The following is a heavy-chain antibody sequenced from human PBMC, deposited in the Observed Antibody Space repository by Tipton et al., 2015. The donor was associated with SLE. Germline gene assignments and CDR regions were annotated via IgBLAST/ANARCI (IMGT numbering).Heavy chain of an antibody. Sequence: TLSLTCTVSGGSISGGGYSWSRIRQSPGKGLEWIGSLYQSGSIHYNPSLENRVTISVDRSKNQFSLSLSSVTAADTAVYYCARGGHSNSPNWFDPWGQGTLITVSS. CDR2: LYQSGSI. CDR3: ARGGHSNSPNWFDP. J-gene: IGHJ5*02. D-gene: IGHD4-11*01. V-gene: IGHV4-30-2*06. CDR1: GGSISGGGYS.